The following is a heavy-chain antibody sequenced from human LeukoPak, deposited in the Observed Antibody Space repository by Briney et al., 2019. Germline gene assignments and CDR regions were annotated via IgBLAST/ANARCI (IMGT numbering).Heavy chain of an antibody. CDR1: GYTFTGYY. CDR3: ARDLMGPPDILTGYYYDV. J-gene: IGHJ6*04. Sequence: ASVKVSCKASGYTFTGYYMHWVRQAPGQGLEWMGWINPNSGGTNYAQKFQGRVTMTRDTSINTVYMELSRLRSDDTAVYYCARDLMGPPDILTGYYYDVWGKGTTVTVSS. V-gene: IGHV1-2*02. CDR2: INPNSGGT. D-gene: IGHD3-9*01.